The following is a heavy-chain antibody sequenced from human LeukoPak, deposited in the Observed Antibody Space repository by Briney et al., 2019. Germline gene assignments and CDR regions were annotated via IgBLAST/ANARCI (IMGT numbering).Heavy chain of an antibody. CDR2: MYYRGNT. V-gene: IGHV4-59*01. D-gene: IGHD6-13*01. Sequence: SETLSLTCAVYGGSFSGYYWSWIRQPPGKGLEWIGYMYYRGNTNYDPSLKSRVTISIDTPNNQFSLKLSSVTAADTAVYYCATGVHGIAAAGDYYFDYWGQGTLVTVSS. CDR3: ATGVHGIAAAGDYYFDY. J-gene: IGHJ4*02. CDR1: GGSFSGYY.